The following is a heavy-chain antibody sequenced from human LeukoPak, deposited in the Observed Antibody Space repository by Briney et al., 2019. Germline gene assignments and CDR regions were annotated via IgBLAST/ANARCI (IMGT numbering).Heavy chain of an antibody. CDR2: ISWNSGNI. CDR3: AKGQTIITMTTFDY. D-gene: IGHD4-17*01. CDR1: GFAFHDYA. Sequence: GRSLRLSCAASGFAFHDYAMHWVRQAPGKGLEWVSGISWNSGNIVYADSVKGRFTISRDNAKNSLYLQMDSLRAEDMALYYCAKGQTIITMTTFDYWGQGTPVTVSS. V-gene: IGHV3-9*03. J-gene: IGHJ4*02.